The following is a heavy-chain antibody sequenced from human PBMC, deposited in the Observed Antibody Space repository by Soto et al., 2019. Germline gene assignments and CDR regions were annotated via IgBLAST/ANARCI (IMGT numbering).Heavy chain of an antibody. CDR2: TRNKANSYTT. D-gene: IGHD3-16*02. V-gene: IGHV3-72*01. CDR1: GFTFSDHY. J-gene: IGHJ4*02. CDR3: ARETDYDYIWGSYLFDY. Sequence: EVQLVESGGGLVQPGGSLRLSCAASGFTFSDHYMDWVRQAPGKGLEWVGRTRNKANSYTTEYAASVKGRFTISRDDSKNSLYLQINSLKTEDTAVYYCARETDYDYIWGSYLFDYWGQGTLVTVSS.